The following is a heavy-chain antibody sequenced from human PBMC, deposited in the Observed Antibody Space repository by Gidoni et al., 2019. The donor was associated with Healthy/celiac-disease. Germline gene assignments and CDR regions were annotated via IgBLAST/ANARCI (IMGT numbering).Heavy chain of an antibody. J-gene: IGHJ2*01. CDR3: ARTPGVAAAGWYFDL. D-gene: IGHD6-13*01. CDR2: IDWDDDK. Sequence: QVTLKESGPALVKPTQTLTLTCTFSGLSLSTSGMRVSWIRQPPGKALEWLARIDWDDDKFYSTSLKTRLTISKDTSKNQVVLTMTNMDPVDTATYYCARTPGVAAAGWYFDLWTRGTLVTVSS. V-gene: IGHV2-70*04. CDR1: GLSLSTSGMR.